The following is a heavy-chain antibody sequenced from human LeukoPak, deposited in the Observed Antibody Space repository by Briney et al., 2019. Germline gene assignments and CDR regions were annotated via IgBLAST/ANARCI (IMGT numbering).Heavy chain of an antibody. CDR3: ATISGPHAFDV. V-gene: IGHV4-34*01. CDR2: INHSGST. J-gene: IGHJ3*01. CDR1: GGSFSGYY. D-gene: IGHD2-2*02. Sequence: PSETLSLTCAVYGGSFSGYYWSWIRQPPGKGLEWIGEINHSGSTNYNPSLKSRVTISVDTSKNQFSLKLSSVTAADTAVYYCATISGPHAFDVWGQGTMVTVSS.